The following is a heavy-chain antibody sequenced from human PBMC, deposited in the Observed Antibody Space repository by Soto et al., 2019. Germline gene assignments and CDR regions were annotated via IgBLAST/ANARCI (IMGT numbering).Heavy chain of an antibody. Sequence: ASVKVSCKASGYTFTSYAMHWVRQAPGQRLEWMGWINAGNGNTKYSQKFQGRVTITRDTSASTAYMELSSLRSEDTAQYYCAKEGPYINSWSTAGYCQNWGQGTLVTVSS. CDR1: GYTFTSYA. CDR2: INAGNGNT. V-gene: IGHV1-3*01. CDR3: AKEGPYINSWSTAGYCQN. D-gene: IGHD2-21*02. J-gene: IGHJ1*01.